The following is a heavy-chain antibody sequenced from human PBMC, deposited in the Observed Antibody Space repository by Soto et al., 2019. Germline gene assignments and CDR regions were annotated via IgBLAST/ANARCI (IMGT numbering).Heavy chain of an antibody. V-gene: IGHV4-4*07. J-gene: IGHJ5*02. Sequence: ASETLSLTCFVSGGSISKFYWAWIRKTAGNGLEWMGRVYATGTTDYNPSLRSRVAMSVDISKKTFSLRLRSVTGADSGVYYCVRDGSKSLRDWFDPWGKGILVTDSS. CDR2: VYATGTT. CDR1: GGSISKFY. CDR3: VRDGSKSLRDWFDP.